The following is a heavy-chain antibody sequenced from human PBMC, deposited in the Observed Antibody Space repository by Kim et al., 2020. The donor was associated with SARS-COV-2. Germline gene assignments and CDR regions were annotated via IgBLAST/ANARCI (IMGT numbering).Heavy chain of an antibody. D-gene: IGHD3-9*01. J-gene: IGHJ6*02. Sequence: GGSLRLSCAASGFTVSSNYMSWVRQAPGKGLEWVSVIYSGGSTYYADSVKGRFTISRHNSKNTLYLQMNSLRAEDTAVYYCARVVRDILGVRGGMDVWGQGTTVTVSS. V-gene: IGHV3-53*04. CDR3: ARVVRDILGVRGGMDV. CDR1: GFTVSSNY. CDR2: IYSGGST.